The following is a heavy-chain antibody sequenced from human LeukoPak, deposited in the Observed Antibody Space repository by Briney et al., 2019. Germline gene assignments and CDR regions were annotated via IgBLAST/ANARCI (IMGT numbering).Heavy chain of an antibody. CDR1: GFTFISFW. Sequence: GGSLRLSCAASGFTFISFWMTWVRQAPGKGLEWVANIRQDGSEKYYVDSVEGRFTISRDNAKKSLFLQMNSLRVEDTAVYYCARDMRGDGFDIWGQGTMVTVSS. V-gene: IGHV3-7*04. D-gene: IGHD2-2*01. J-gene: IGHJ3*02. CDR3: ARDMRGDGFDI. CDR2: IRQDGSEK.